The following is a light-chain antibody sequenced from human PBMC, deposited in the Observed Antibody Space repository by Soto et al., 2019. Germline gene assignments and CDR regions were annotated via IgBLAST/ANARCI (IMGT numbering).Light chain of an antibody. CDR1: SSDVGGYDY. V-gene: IGLV2-14*01. CDR2: EVF. CDR3: CSYTTTSTFV. Sequence: QSALTQPASVSGSPGQSITISCTGTSSDVGGYDYVSWYQQHPGKVPKLMIFEVFRRPSGISNRFSGSTSGNTASLTISGLRAEDEADYYCCSYTTTSTFVFGGGTKVTVL. J-gene: IGLJ2*01.